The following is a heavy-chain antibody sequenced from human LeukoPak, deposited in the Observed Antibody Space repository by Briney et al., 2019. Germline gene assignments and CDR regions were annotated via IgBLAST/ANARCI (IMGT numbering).Heavy chain of an antibody. CDR2: ISAYNGNT. J-gene: IGHJ5*02. CDR1: GYTFTSYG. CDR3: ARGGTPIAAAGTPKYNWFDP. D-gene: IGHD6-13*01. Sequence: ASVKVSCKASGYTFTSYGISWVRQAPGQGLEWMGWISAYNGNTNYAQKLQGRVTMTTDTSTSTAYMELRSLRSDDTAVYYCARGGTPIAAAGTPKYNWFDPWGQGTLVTVSS. V-gene: IGHV1-18*01.